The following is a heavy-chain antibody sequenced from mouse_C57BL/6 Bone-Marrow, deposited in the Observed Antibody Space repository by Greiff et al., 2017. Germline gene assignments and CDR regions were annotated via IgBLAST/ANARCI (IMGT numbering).Heavy chain of an antibody. CDR2: IAPSDSYT. V-gene: IGHV1-69*01. D-gene: IGHD1-1*01. CDR3: ALYYYGSSYYAMDY. CDR1: GYTFTSYW. J-gene: IGHJ4*01. Sequence: VQLQQPGAELVMPGASVKLSCKASGYTFTSYWMHWVKQRPGQGLEWIGEIAPSDSYTNYNQKFKGKSTLTVDKSSSTAYMQLSSLTSEDSAVYYCALYYYGSSYYAMDYWGQGTSVTVSS.